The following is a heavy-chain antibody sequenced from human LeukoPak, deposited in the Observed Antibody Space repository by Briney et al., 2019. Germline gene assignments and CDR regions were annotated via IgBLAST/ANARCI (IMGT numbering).Heavy chain of an antibody. J-gene: IGHJ4*02. D-gene: IGHD3-22*01. CDR1: GGTFSSYA. CDR3: ASRYSSGYYPFDY. CDR2: IIPIFGTA. V-gene: IGHV1-69*13. Sequence: SVKVSCKASGGTFSSYAISWVRQAPGQGLEWMGGIIPIFGTANYAQKFQGRVTITADESTSTAYTELSSLRSEDTAVYYCASRYSSGYYPFDYWGQGTLVTVSS.